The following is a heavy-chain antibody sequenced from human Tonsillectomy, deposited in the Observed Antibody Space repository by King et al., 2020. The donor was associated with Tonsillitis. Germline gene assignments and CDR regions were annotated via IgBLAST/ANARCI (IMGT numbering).Heavy chain of an antibody. CDR3: ARGEGTTGGFDY. Sequence: VQLQESGPGLVKPSQTLSLICSVSAGSIRTGDFYWSWIRQPPGKGLEWIGYIYYSGTTYDNPSLQGRVSMSVDASKNQFSLKLRSVTAADTAVYYCARGEGTTGGFDYWGQGTLVTVSS. V-gene: IGHV4-30-4*01. J-gene: IGHJ4*02. D-gene: IGHD1-7*01. CDR1: AGSIRTGDFY. CDR2: IYYSGTT.